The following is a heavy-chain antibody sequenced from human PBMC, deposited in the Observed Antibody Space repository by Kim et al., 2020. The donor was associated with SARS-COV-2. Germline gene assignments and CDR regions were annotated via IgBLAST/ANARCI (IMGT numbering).Heavy chain of an antibody. CDR2: IIPIFGTA. Sequence: SVKVSCKASGGTFSSYAISWVRQAPGQGLEWMGGIIPIFGTANYAQKFQGRVTITADESTSTAYMELSSLRSEDTAVYYCASTTVTTLHWFDPWGQGTLVTVSS. CDR3: ASTTVTTLHWFDP. V-gene: IGHV1-69*13. J-gene: IGHJ5*02. D-gene: IGHD4-17*01. CDR1: GGTFSSYA.